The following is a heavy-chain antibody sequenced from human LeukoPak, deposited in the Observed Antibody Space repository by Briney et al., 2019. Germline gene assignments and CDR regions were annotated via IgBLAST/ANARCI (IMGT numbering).Heavy chain of an antibody. Sequence: ASVKVSCKASGYTFTGYYMHWVRQAPGQGLEWMGWINPNSAGTNYAQKFQGRVTMTRNTSINTAYMGLSSLRSEDTAVYYCARGGGRDAFDIWGQGTMATVSS. CDR2: INPNSAGT. V-gene: IGHV1-2*02. CDR3: ARGGGRDAFDI. J-gene: IGHJ3*02. CDR1: GYTFTGYY.